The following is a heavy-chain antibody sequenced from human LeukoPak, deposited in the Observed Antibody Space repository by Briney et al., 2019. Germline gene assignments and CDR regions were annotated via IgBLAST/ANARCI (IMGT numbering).Heavy chain of an antibody. CDR1: GYSFSNYW. CDR3: ARHIVITGHHGFDF. Sequence: GESLKISCKGSGYSFSNYWIGWVRQMPGKGLEWMGINHPGDSETRYSPSSQGQVTMSADKSINTAYLQWNSLKASDTAVYYCARHIVITGHHGFDFWGRGTMVTVSS. V-gene: IGHV5-51*01. D-gene: IGHD1-20*01. J-gene: IGHJ3*01. CDR2: NHPGDSET.